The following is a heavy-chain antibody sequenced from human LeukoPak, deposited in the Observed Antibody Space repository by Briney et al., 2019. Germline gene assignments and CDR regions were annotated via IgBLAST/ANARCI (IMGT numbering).Heavy chain of an antibody. D-gene: IGHD3-22*01. CDR1: GGSISSYY. CDR3: ARERYYYDSSGYLYYFDY. Sequence: PSQTLSLTCTVSGGSISSYYWSWIRQPPGKGLEWIGYIYYSGSTNYNPSLKSRVTISVDTSKNQFSLELSSVTAADTAVYYCARERYYYDSSGYLYYFDYWGQGTLVTVSS. V-gene: IGHV4-59*01. J-gene: IGHJ4*02. CDR2: IYYSGST.